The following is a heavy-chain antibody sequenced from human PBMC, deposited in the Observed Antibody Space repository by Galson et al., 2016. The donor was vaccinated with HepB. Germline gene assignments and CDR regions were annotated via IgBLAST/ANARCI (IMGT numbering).Heavy chain of an antibody. D-gene: IGHD5-18*01. CDR1: GGPISGYY. J-gene: IGHJ4*02. Sequence: ETLSLTCTVSGGPISGYYWSWFRQSPGKGLEWIAYIYHGGSTKSNPSLKSRMTISADTSKKDFSLKLSSVTAADTAVYYCARQRYSYGAFDNWGPGTLVTVSS. V-gene: IGHV4-59*08. CDR2: IYHGGST. CDR3: ARQRYSYGAFDN.